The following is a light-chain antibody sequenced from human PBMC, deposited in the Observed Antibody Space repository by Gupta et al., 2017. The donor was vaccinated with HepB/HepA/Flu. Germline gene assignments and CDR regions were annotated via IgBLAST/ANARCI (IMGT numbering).Light chain of an antibody. CDR2: EVS. V-gene: IGLV2-23*02. Sequence: QSALTQPASVSGSPGQSITISCTGTSSDVGSYNLVSWYQQHPGKAPKLMIHEVSKRPSGVSNRFSGSKSGNTASLTISGLQAEEEADYYCCSYAGSSTYVVFGGGTKLTVL. CDR1: SSDVGSYNL. CDR3: CSYAGSSTYVV. J-gene: IGLJ2*01.